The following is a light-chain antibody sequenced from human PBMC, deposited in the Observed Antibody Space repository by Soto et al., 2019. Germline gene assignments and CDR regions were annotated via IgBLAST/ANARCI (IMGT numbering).Light chain of an antibody. J-gene: IGKJ1*01. CDR1: QDISSW. CDR2: DAS. Sequence: DIQMTQSPYSVSASVGDRVTINCRASQDISSWLAWYRQKPGKAPELLIYDASILQSGVPSRFSGSGSGTDFSLTISSLRPEDVAIYYCQQANSFPWTFDQGTKVEIK. V-gene: IGKV1-12*01. CDR3: QQANSFPWT.